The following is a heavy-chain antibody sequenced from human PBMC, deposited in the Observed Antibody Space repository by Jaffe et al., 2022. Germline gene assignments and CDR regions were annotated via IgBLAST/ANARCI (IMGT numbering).Heavy chain of an antibody. Sequence: EVQLLESGGGLVQPGGSLRLSCAASGFTFSSYAMSWVRQAPGKGLEWVSAISGSGGSTYYADSVKGRFTISRDNSKNTLYLQMNSLRAEDTAVYYCAKDPSPFYGSGSYFGTWIDYWGQGTLVTVSS. D-gene: IGHD3-10*01. CDR3: AKDPSPFYGSGSYFGTWIDY. CDR2: ISGSGGST. CDR1: GFTFSSYA. J-gene: IGHJ4*02. V-gene: IGHV3-23*01.